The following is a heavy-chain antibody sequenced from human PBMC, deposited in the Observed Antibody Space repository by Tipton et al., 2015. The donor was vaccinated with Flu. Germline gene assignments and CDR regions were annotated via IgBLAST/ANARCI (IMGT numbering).Heavy chain of an antibody. CDR2: MYHSGRT. CDR1: GDSISSNYF. Sequence: TLSLTCAVSGDSISSNYFWAWIRQPPGKGPEWIGSMYHSGRTYYNASLKGRVTISVDTSKNQFSLKLRSVTAADTAVYYCARARAPYYSYAMDVWSQGTTVTVSS. CDR3: ARARAPYYSYAMDV. V-gene: IGHV4-38-2*01. J-gene: IGHJ6*02.